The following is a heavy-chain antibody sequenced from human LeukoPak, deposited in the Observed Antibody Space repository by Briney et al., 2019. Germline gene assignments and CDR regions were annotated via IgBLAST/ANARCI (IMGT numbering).Heavy chain of an antibody. J-gene: IGHJ6*03. CDR3: ARDLHRVVVRGVPHYYYYMDV. Sequence: ASVKVSCKASGYTFTSYGISWVRQAPGQGLEWMGWISAYNGNTNYAQKLQGRVTMTTDTPTSTAYMELRSLRSDDAAVYYCARDLHRVVVRGVPHYYYYMDVWGKGTTVTISS. CDR2: ISAYNGNT. V-gene: IGHV1-18*01. D-gene: IGHD3-10*01. CDR1: GYTFTSYG.